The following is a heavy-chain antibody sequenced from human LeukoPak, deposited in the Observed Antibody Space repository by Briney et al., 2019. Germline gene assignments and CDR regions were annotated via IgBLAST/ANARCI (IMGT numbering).Heavy chain of an antibody. V-gene: IGHV3-23*01. CDR1: GFTFSSYA. CDR3: AKDLSPAAA. Sequence: GGSLRLSCAASGFTFSSYAMSWVRQAPGKGLEWVSAISGSGGSTYYADSVKGRFTISRDNSKGTLSLQMNNLRDEDTAIYYCAKDLSPAAAWGQGTLVTVSS. CDR2: ISGSGGST. D-gene: IGHD6-25*01. J-gene: IGHJ5*02.